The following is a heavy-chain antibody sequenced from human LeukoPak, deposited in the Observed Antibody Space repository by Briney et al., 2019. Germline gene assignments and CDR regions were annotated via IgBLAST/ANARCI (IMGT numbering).Heavy chain of an antibody. J-gene: IGHJ4*02. V-gene: IGHV4-39*07. CDR3: ARDAPPTVVAPF. CDR1: GGSISSSSYY. Sequence: SETLSLTCTVTGGSISSSSYYWGWIRQPPGKGLEWIGSIYYSGSTYYNPSLKSRVTISVDTSKNQFSLKLSSVTAADTAVYYCARDAPPTVVAPFWGQGTLVTVSS. CDR2: IYYSGST. D-gene: IGHD4-23*01.